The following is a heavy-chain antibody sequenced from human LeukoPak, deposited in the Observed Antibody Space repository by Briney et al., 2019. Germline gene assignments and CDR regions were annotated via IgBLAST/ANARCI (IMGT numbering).Heavy chain of an antibody. V-gene: IGHV3-48*03. Sequence: GGSLRLSCAASGFTFSSYEMNWVRQAPGKGLEWVSYISSSGSTIYYADSVKGRFTISRDNAKNSLYLQMNSLRAGDTAVYYCARDREMATIDWGQGTLVTVSS. J-gene: IGHJ4*02. CDR1: GFTFSSYE. CDR3: ARDREMATID. CDR2: ISSSGSTI. D-gene: IGHD5-24*01.